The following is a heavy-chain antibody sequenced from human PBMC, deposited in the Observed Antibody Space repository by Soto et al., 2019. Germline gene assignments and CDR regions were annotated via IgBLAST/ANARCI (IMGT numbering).Heavy chain of an antibody. J-gene: IGHJ4*02. CDR2: ISYSGGST. Sequence: GGSLRLSCAASGFTFSMFAMNWVRQAPGKGLEWVASISYSGGSTNYADSVRGRFTISRDNSKDTLSLQMTSLRAEDTAVYYCAKVMGSTSSTANFDYWGRGTLVTVSS. CDR3: AKVMGSTSSTANFDY. V-gene: IGHV3-23*01. D-gene: IGHD3-10*01. CDR1: GFTFSMFA.